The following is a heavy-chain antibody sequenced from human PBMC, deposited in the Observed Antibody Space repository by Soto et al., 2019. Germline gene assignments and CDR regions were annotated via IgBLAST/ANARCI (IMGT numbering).Heavy chain of an antibody. CDR1: GDSISSGGYY. J-gene: IGHJ4*02. CDR3: AREVPTPYYFDY. CDR2: IYYSGSS. D-gene: IGHD2-2*01. V-gene: IGHV4-31*03. Sequence: QVQLQESGPGLVKPSQTLSLTCTVSGDSISSGGYYWSWIRQHPGKGLEWIGYIYYSGSSFYNPSLKSRVIISVDTSKNQFSLKLSSVTAADTAVYYCAREVPTPYYFDYWGQGTLVTVSS.